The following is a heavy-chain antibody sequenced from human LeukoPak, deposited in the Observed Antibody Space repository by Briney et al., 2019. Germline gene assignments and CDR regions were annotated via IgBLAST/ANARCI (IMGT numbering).Heavy chain of an antibody. V-gene: IGHV1-2*02. Sequence: GASVKVSCKASGYTFTGYSIHWVRQAPGQGLEWMGWINPNSGGTQFAQKFQGRVTMTRDTSIRTVYMELTRLTSDDTAVYYCTRDYYDRSDYLPLGYYYYVDVWGKGTTVTVS. CDR1: GYTFTGYS. CDR3: TRDYYDRSDYLPLGYYYYVDV. D-gene: IGHD3-22*01. CDR2: INPNSGGT. J-gene: IGHJ6*03.